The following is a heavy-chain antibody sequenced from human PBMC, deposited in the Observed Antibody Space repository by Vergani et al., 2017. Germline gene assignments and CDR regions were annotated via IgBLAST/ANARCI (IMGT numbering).Heavy chain of an antibody. V-gene: IGHV4-34*01. CDR1: GGSFSGYY. CDR3: ARCSFGYSCNYFDY. Sequence: QVQLQQWGAGLLKPSETLSLTCAVYGGSFSGYYWSWIRQPPGKGLEWIGEINHSGSTNYNPSLKSRVTISVDTSKNQFSLKLSSVTAADTAVYYCARCSFGYSCNYFDYWGQGTLVTVSS. D-gene: IGHD3-22*01. J-gene: IGHJ4*02. CDR2: INHSGST.